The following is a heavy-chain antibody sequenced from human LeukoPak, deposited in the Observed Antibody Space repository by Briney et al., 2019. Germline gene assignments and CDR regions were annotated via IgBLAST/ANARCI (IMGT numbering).Heavy chain of an antibody. D-gene: IGHD3-16*01. Sequence: GGSLRLSCAASGFTFDDYGMHWVRQAPGKGLESVSGISWNSDSVGYADSVKGRFTISRDNAENSLYLQMNSLRAEDTAFYYCARAGGSRYYYAMDVWGQGTTVTVSS. J-gene: IGHJ6*02. CDR1: GFTFDDYG. CDR3: ARAGGSRYYYAMDV. V-gene: IGHV3-9*01. CDR2: ISWNSDSV.